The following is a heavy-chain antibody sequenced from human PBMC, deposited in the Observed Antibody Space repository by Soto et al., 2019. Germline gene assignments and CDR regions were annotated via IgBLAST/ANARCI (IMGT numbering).Heavy chain of an antibody. CDR1: GFTFSSYA. CDR3: ARDFSMVIVAPGY. J-gene: IGHJ4*02. Sequence: GGSLRLSCAASGFTFSSYAMHWVRQAPGKVLEWVGFIWFDGSNTFYAESVKGRFTISRDNSKNTVYLQISALRAEDTAVYYCARDFSMVIVAPGYWGQGTLVTVSS. D-gene: IGHD5-12*01. V-gene: IGHV3-33*01. CDR2: IWFDGSNT.